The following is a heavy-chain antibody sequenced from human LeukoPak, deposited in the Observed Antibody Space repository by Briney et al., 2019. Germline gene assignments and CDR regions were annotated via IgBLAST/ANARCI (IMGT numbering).Heavy chain of an antibody. CDR3: ARDCSGGSCYGAFDI. J-gene: IGHJ3*02. V-gene: IGHV4-34*01. CDR1: GGSFSGYY. D-gene: IGHD2-15*01. Sequence: SETLSLTCAVYGGSFSGYYWSWIRQPPGKGLEWIGEINHSGSTNYNPSLKSRVTISVDTSKNQFSLKLSSVTAADTAVYYCARDCSGGSCYGAFDIWGQGTMVTVSS. CDR2: INHSGST.